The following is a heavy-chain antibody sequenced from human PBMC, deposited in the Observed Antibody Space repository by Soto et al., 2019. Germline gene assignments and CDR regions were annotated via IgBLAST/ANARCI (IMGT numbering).Heavy chain of an antibody. CDR1: GFTFSSYG. CDR2: ISYDGSNK. Sequence: GGSLRLSCAASGFTFSSYGMHWVRQAPGKGLEWVAVISYDGSNKYYADSVKGRFTISRDNSKNTPYLQMNSLRAEDTAVYYCAKDASYDYYYYYYMDVWGKGTTVTVSS. J-gene: IGHJ6*03. V-gene: IGHV3-30*18. D-gene: IGHD2-8*01. CDR3: AKDASYDYYYYYYMDV.